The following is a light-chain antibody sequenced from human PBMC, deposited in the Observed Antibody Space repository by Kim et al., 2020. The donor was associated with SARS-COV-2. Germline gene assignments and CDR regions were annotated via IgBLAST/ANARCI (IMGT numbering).Light chain of an antibody. V-gene: IGLV2-14*03. CDR3: SSYTSSTTNYV. J-gene: IGLJ1*01. Sequence: QPHTIPCTGTSSDVGGYTYVSWYQQHPGKVPKLMIYDVSNRPSGVPNRFSASKSGNTASLTISGLQAEDEADYYCSSYTSSTTNYVFGTGTQLTVL. CDR2: DVS. CDR1: SSDVGGYTY.